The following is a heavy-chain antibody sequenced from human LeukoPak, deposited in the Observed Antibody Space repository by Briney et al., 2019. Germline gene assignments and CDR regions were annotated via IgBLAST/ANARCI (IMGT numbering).Heavy chain of an antibody. J-gene: IGHJ3*02. Sequence: GGSLRLSPADSGVTLDDYALHCVRDAPGKGLERGSGISWNSGSIGYADSVKGRFTISRDNSKNFLYLQMNSLRAEDTALYYCAKGIMPHYGAVGDAFDIWGQGTMVTVSS. CDR2: ISWNSGSI. D-gene: IGHD2-2*01. V-gene: IGHV3-9*01. CDR3: AKGIMPHYGAVGDAFDI. CDR1: GVTLDDYA.